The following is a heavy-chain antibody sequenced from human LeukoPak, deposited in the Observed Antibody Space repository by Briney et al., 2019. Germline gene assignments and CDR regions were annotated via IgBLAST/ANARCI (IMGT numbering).Heavy chain of an antibody. Sequence: GGSLRLSCAASGFTFSSYAMSWVRQAPGKGLEWVSAISGSGGSKYYADSVKGRFTISRDNAKNSLYLQMNSLRAEDTAVYYCARWGNYGDYGYWGQGTLVTVSS. CDR3: ARWGNYGDYGY. D-gene: IGHD4-17*01. CDR1: GFTFSSYA. V-gene: IGHV3-23*01. CDR2: ISGSGGSK. J-gene: IGHJ4*02.